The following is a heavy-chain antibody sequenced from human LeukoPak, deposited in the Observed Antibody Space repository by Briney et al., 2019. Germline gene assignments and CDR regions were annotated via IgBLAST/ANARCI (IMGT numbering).Heavy chain of an antibody. D-gene: IGHD1-26*01. V-gene: IGHV4-4*02. J-gene: IGHJ4*02. Sequence: SGTLSLTCAVSGGSMRSNWWSWVRQSPGKGLEWIAEIFHSGSTNYNPSLKSRVTISIDPSKSQFSLKLSSVTAADTAVYYCARGDQSCDYWGQGTLVTVSS. CDR1: GGSMRSNW. CDR2: IFHSGST. CDR3: ARGDQSCDY.